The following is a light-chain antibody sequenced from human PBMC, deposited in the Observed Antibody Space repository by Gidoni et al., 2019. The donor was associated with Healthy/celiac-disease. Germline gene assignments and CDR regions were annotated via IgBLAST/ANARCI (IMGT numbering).Light chain of an antibody. Sequence: ETVLTQSPGTLSLSPGDRATLSCTASQSVSSSYLAWYQQKPGHAPRLLIDGASSRATGIPDRFSGSGSGTEFTLTISRLEPEDFAVDYCEQYGSSPRLTFGGGTKVEIK. J-gene: IGKJ4*01. V-gene: IGKV3-20*01. CDR1: QSVSSSY. CDR3: EQYGSSPRLT. CDR2: GAS.